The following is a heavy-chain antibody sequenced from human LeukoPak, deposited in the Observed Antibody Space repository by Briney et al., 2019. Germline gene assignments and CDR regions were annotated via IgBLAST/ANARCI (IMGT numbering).Heavy chain of an antibody. CDR1: NYSISSGHY. D-gene: IGHD2-21*02. J-gene: IGHJ4*02. CDR2: IYHRGNT. V-gene: IGHV4-38-2*01. CDR3: ARGGDPRDDY. Sequence: SETLSLTCGVSNYSISSGHYWGWIRQPPGKGLEWIGSIYHRGNTYYNLSLKSRVTMSVDTSRNQFSLKLTSVTAADTAVYYCARGGDPRDDYWGQGTLVTVSS.